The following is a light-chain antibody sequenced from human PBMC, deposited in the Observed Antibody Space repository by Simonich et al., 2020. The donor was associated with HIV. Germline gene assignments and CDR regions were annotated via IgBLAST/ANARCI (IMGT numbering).Light chain of an antibody. J-gene: IGKJ1*01. CDR2: AAS. CDR1: QSISSY. V-gene: IGKV1-39*01. Sequence: DIQMTQSPSSLSASVGDRVTITCRASQSISSYLNWYQQKPGKAPKLLIYAASSLQSGVPSRFSGSGSGTDFTLTISSLQPDDVATYYCQQYNSNYPTFGQGTKVEIK. CDR3: QQYNSNYPT.